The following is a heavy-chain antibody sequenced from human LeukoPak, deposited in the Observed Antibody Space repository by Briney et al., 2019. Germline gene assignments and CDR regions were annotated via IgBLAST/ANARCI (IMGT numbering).Heavy chain of an antibody. CDR3: ARSMVRGVIMLNPYYGMDV. Sequence: ASVKVSCKASGYTFPRYGISWVRQAPGQGLEWMGWISDYNGNKHYAQKLQGRVTMTTDTSTSTADMELRSLRSEDTAVYYCARSMVRGVIMLNPYYGMDVWGQGTTVTVSS. CDR2: ISDYNGNK. D-gene: IGHD3-10*01. V-gene: IGHV1-18*01. CDR1: GYTFPRYG. J-gene: IGHJ6*02.